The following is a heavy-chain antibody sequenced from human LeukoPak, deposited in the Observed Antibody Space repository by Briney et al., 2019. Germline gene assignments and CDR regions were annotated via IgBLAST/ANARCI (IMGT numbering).Heavy chain of an antibody. CDR3: AKRDDSGGNLVDL. Sequence: SETLSLTCTVSGGSIRSGSHYWAWIRQPPGKGLEWIGSIYYSGSTYYNPSLENRVTISIDTSKNHFSLKLSSLSAADTSVYYCAKRDDSGGNLVDLWGQGSLVTVS. V-gene: IGHV4-39*02. D-gene: IGHD3-22*01. CDR1: GGSIRSGSHY. CDR2: IYYSGST. J-gene: IGHJ4*02.